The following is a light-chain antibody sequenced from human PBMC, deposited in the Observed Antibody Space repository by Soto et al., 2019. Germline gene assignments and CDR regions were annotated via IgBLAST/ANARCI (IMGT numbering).Light chain of an antibody. J-gene: IGKJ2*01. CDR3: QQYYSTPYT. V-gene: IGKV4-1*01. Sequence: DIVMTQSPDSLAVSLGERATINCKSSQSVLYNSNNKNCLAWYQQKPGQPPKLLIYWASTRESGVPDRFSGSGSGTDFPLAISSLQAEDVAVYYCQQYYSTPYTLGQGTKLEIK. CDR1: QSVLYNSNNKNC. CDR2: WAS.